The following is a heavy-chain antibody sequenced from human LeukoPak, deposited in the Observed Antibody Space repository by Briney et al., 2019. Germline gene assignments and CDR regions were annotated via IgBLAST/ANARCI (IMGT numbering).Heavy chain of an antibody. J-gene: IGHJ4*02. V-gene: IGHV1-18*01. CDR1: GYTFTSYG. D-gene: IGHD3-3*01. CDR3: AGDVQGGRWSALFDY. Sequence: ASVKVSCKASGYTFTSYGISWVRQAPGQGLEWMGWISAYNGNTNYAQKLQGRVTMTTDTSKSTAYMELRSLKSDATAVYYRAGDVQGGRWSALFDYWGQGTLVTVSS. CDR2: ISAYNGNT.